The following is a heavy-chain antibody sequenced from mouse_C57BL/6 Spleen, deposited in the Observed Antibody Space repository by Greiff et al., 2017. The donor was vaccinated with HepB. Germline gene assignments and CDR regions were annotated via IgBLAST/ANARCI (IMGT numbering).Heavy chain of an antibody. V-gene: IGHV1-82*01. D-gene: IGHD2-2*01. J-gene: IGHJ3*01. CDR3: ARGGVTTSGFAY. Sequence: VQLQQSGPELVKPGASVKISCKASGYAFSSSWMNWVKQRPGKGLEWIGRIYPGDGDTNYNGKFKGKATLTADKSSSTAYMQLSSLTSEDSAVYFCARGGVTTSGFAYWGQGTLVTVSA. CDR1: GYAFSSSW. CDR2: IYPGDGDT.